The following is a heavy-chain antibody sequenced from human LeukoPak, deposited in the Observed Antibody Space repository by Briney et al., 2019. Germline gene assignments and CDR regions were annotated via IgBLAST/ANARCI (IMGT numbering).Heavy chain of an antibody. CDR1: GGTFSSYA. CDR2: IIPILGIA. J-gene: IGHJ4*02. Sequence: PVNVSCKASGGTFSSYAISWVRQAPGQGLEWMGRIIPILGIANYAQKFQGRVTITADKSTSTAYMELSSLRSEDTAVYYCARQDGDYASLDYWGQGTLVTVSS. CDR3: ARQDGDYASLDY. V-gene: IGHV1-69*04. D-gene: IGHD4-17*01.